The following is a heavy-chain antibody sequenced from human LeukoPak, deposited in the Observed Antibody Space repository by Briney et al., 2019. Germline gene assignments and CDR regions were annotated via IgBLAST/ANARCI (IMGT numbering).Heavy chain of an antibody. CDR1: GFAFSSYD. D-gene: IGHD3-22*01. V-gene: IGHV3-13*01. J-gene: IGHJ4*02. CDR2: IGAFGDT. Sequence: PGGSLRLSCAASGFAFSSYDMHWVRQASGKGLEWVSGIGAFGDTYYGVAVRGRFTISRDKAKNSLYLQMNSLGAGDTAVYFCARAWGSSGSIPDWGQGTLVTVSS. CDR3: ARAWGSSGSIPD.